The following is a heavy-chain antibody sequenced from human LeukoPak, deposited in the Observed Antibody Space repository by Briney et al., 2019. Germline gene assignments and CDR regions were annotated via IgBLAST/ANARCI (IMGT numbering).Heavy chain of an antibody. V-gene: IGHV1-18*01. D-gene: IGHD7-27*01. CDR1: GYTFTNYG. J-gene: IGHJ3*02. CDR2: ISAYNGNT. Sequence: ASVKVSCTASGYTFTNYGISWVRQAPGQGLEWMGWISAYNGNTNYAQKLQGRVTMTTDTSTSTAYMELRSLRSDDTAVYYCARDIPGAWAFDIWGQGTMVTVSS. CDR3: ARDIPGAWAFDI.